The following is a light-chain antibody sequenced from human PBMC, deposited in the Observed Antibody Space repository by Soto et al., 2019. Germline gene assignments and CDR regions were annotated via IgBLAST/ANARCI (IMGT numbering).Light chain of an antibody. Sequence: ENVLTQSPGTLSLSPGERATLSCRASQSVTSSDLAWYQQKPGQAPSLLIYAISSRATGIPDRFSGSGSGTDFTLTISRLEPEDFAVYYCQQYDTSHLTFGGGTKVEIK. CDR3: QQYDTSHLT. CDR2: AIS. V-gene: IGKV3-20*01. CDR1: QSVTSSD. J-gene: IGKJ4*01.